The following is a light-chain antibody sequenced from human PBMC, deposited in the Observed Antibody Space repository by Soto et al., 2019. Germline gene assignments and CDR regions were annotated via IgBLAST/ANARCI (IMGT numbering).Light chain of an antibody. V-gene: IGLV2-14*01. CDR1: GSDFRDCNY. J-gene: IGLJ3*02. Sequence: QSALTQPASVSGSPGQSITISCTGSGSDFRDCNYVSWYQQHPGKAPKLMIYEVSYRPSGVSNRFSGSKSGNTASLTISGLRAEDEADYHCSSYTGSSPLWVFGGGTKLTVL. CDR3: SSYTGSSPLWV. CDR2: EVS.